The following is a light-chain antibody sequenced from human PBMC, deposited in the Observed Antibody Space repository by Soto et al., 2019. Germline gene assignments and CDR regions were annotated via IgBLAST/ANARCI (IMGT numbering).Light chain of an antibody. J-gene: IGLJ1*01. CDR3: SSFTSSITYV. Sequence: QSALTQPPSASGSPGQSVTISCTGTSSDVGGYNYVSWYQQHPGKAPKLMIYEVSKRPSGVPDRFSGSKSGNTASLAISGLQSEDEADYHCSSFTSSITYVFGTGTKVTVL. CDR1: SSDVGGYNY. V-gene: IGLV2-8*01. CDR2: EVS.